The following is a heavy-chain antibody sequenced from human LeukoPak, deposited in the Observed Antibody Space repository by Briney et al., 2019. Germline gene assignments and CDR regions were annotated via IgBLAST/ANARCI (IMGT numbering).Heavy chain of an antibody. CDR3: AREMAPGTSYYDSSGYY. J-gene: IGHJ4*02. CDR2: ISSSSSYI. CDR1: GFTFSSYS. D-gene: IGHD3-22*01. V-gene: IGHV3-21*01. Sequence: PGGSLRLSCAASGFTFSSYSMNWVRQAPGKGLEWVSSISSSSSYIYYADSVKGRFTISRDNAKNSLYLQMNSLRAEDTAVYYCAREMAPGTSYYDSSGYYWGQGTLVTVSS.